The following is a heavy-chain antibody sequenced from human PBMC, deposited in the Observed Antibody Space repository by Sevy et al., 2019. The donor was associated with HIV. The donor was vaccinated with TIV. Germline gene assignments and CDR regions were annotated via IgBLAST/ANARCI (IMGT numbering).Heavy chain of an antibody. CDR1: GFTFSSYW. CDR3: PRDIGESTLSRWYRGYYYYYGMDV. Sequence: GGSLRLSCAASGFTFSSYWMSWVRQAPGKGLEWVANIKQDGSEKYYVDSVKGRFTISSENAKNSLYLQMNSLRAEATAMYYCPRDIGESTLSRWYRGYYYYYGMDVWGQGTTVIVSS. CDR2: IKQDGSEK. V-gene: IGHV3-7*01. J-gene: IGHJ6*02. D-gene: IGHD6-13*01.